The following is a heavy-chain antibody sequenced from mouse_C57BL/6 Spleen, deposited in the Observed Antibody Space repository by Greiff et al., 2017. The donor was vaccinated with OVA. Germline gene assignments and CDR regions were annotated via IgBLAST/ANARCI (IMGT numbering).Heavy chain of an antibody. CDR2: IRNKANGYTT. D-gene: IGHD1-1*01. CDR1: GFTFTDYY. Sequence: EVNLVESGGGLVQPGGSLSLSCAASGFTFTDYYMSWVRQPPGKALEWLGFIRNKANGYTTEYSASVKGRFTISRDNSQSILYLQMNALRAEDSATYYCARDNYAFAYWGQGTLVTVSA. J-gene: IGHJ3*01. CDR3: ARDNYAFAY. V-gene: IGHV7-3*01.